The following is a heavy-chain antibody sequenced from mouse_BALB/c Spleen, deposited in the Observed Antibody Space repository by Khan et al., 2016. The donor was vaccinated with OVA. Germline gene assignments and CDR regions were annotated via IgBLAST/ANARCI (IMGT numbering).Heavy chain of an antibody. V-gene: IGHV1-77*01. J-gene: IGHJ3*01. Sequence: QMQLEESGPELVKPGASVKMSCKVSGYTFTDYVITWVKQRTGQGLEWIGEIYPGTGTTYYNEKFKVKATLTADKSSNTVNMQLSSLTSEDSAVYFCARSYDGAWFAYWGQGTLVAVSA. CDR3: ARSYDGAWFAY. CDR2: IYPGTGTT. CDR1: GYTFTDYV. D-gene: IGHD1-1*01.